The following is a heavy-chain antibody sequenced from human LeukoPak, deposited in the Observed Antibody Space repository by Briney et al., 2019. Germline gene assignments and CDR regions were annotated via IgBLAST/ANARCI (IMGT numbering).Heavy chain of an antibody. CDR2: IYYSGTT. D-gene: IGHD2-2*01. Sequence: SETLSLTCSVSGGSISGHYWNWIRQAPGKELEWIGYIYYSGTTYYIPSLRGRVTMSVDTSKNQFSLRLTSVSAADTAVYYCARDLPGTSFFDYWGQGTLVTVSS. CDR3: ARDLPGTSFFDY. CDR1: GGSISGHY. V-gene: IGHV4-59*11. J-gene: IGHJ4*02.